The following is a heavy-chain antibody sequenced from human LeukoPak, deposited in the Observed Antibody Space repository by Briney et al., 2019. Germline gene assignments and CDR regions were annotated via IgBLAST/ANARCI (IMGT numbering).Heavy chain of an antibody. CDR2: IIPILGIA. J-gene: IGHJ6*03. CDR1: GGTFSSYA. CDR3: ARGSSSSGFSYYYYYYYMDV. D-gene: IGHD3-10*01. Sequence: SVKVSCKASGGTFSSYAISWVRQAPGQGLEWMGRIIPILGIANYAQKFQGRVTITADKSTSTAYMELSSLRSEDTAVYYCARGSSSSGFSYYYYYYYMDVWGRRTTVTVSS. V-gene: IGHV1-69*04.